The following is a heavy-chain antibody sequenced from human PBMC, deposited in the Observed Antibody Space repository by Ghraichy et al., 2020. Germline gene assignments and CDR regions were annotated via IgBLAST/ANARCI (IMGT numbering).Heavy chain of an antibody. CDR1: GFTSSNYW. V-gene: IGHV3-7*01. D-gene: IGHD3-10*01. CDR3: ARVGYGSGQYHFDH. J-gene: IGHJ4*02. Sequence: LSLTCAASGFTSSNYWMTWVRQVPGKGLEWVANIRQDGSDKYYMDSVRGRFTISRDNAKNSLYLQMNSLRADDTAMYFCARVGYGSGQYHFDHWGRGTLVTVSS. CDR2: IRQDGSDK.